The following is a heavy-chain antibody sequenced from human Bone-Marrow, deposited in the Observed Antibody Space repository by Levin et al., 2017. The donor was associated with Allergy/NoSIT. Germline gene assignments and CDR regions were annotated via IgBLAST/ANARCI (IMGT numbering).Heavy chain of an antibody. CDR3: ASDLRGFYSITLTYYGMDV. J-gene: IGHJ6*02. D-gene: IGHD6-13*01. CDR1: GGTFSNYA. Sequence: SVKVSCKASGGTFSNYALSWVRQAPGQGLEWMGGIIPIFETANYAQKFQGRVTITADESTSTAYMEMRSLRSDDTAVYYCASDLRGFYSITLTYYGMDVWGQGTTVTVSS. CDR2: IIPIFETA. V-gene: IGHV1-69*13.